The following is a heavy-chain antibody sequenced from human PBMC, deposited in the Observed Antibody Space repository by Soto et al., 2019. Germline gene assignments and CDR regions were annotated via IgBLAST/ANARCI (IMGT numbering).Heavy chain of an antibody. V-gene: IGHV3-30*18. CDR2: ISYDGSNK. J-gene: IGHJ4*02. Sequence: GGSLRLSCAASGFTFSSYGMHWVRQAPGKGLEWVAVISYDGSNKYYADSVKGRFTISRDNSKNTLYLQMNSLRAEDTAVYYCVKDSRRIAVAGIIGLVYFDYWGQGTLVTVSS. CDR1: GFTFSSYG. D-gene: IGHD6-19*01. CDR3: VKDSRRIAVAGIIGLVYFDY.